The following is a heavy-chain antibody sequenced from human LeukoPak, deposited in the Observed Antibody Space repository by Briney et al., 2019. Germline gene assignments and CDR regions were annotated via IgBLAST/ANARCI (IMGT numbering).Heavy chain of an antibody. CDR3: ARGIAVAGFDY. CDR2: IYHSGST. Sequence: PSETLSLTCAVSGYSISSGYYWGWIRQPPGKGLEWIGSIYHSGSTYYNPSLKSRVTISVDTCKNQSSLKLSSVTAADTAVYYCARGIAVAGFDYWGQGTLVTVSS. V-gene: IGHV4-38-2*01. D-gene: IGHD6-19*01. J-gene: IGHJ4*02. CDR1: GYSISSGYY.